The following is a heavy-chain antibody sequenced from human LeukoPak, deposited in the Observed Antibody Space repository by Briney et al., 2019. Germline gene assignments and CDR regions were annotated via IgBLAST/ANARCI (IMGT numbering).Heavy chain of an antibody. D-gene: IGHD3-10*01. CDR1: GGSISSYY. Sequence: SETLSLTCTVPGGSISSYYWSWIRQPAGKGLEWIGRIYTSGSTNYNPSLKSRVTMSVDTSKNQFSPRLSSVNAADTAVYFCAREGTSGGLNWLDPWGQGTLVTVS. V-gene: IGHV4-4*07. J-gene: IGHJ5*02. CDR2: IYTSGST. CDR3: AREGTSGGLNWLDP.